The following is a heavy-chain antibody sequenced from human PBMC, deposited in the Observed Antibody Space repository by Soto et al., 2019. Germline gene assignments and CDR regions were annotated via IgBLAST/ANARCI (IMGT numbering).Heavy chain of an antibody. CDR2: ISGSGGGT. Sequence: PGGSLRLSCAASGFTFSSHALSWVRQAPGKGLEWVSGISGSGGGTYYADSVKGRFTISRDNSKNTLYLHMNSLRAEDTAVYYCAKDKEYCSSGSCYDWNFELWGRGTLLIVSS. CDR3: AKDKEYCSSGSCYDWNFEL. D-gene: IGHD2-2*01. CDR1: GFTFSSHA. V-gene: IGHV3-23*01. J-gene: IGHJ2*01.